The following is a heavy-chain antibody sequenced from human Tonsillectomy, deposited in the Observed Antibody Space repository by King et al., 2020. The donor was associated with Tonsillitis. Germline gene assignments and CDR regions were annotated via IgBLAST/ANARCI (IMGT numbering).Heavy chain of an antibody. V-gene: IGHV3-48*03. CDR1: GFTFSSYD. J-gene: IGHJ3*02. Sequence: VQLVESGGGLVQPGGSLRLSCAASGFTFSSYDMNWVRQAPGKGLEWVSYIRCSGSTIYYADSVKGRFTISRDNAKNSLYLQMSSLRAEDTAVYYCAREGSDYYDSSGYYRVDAFDIWGQGTMVTVSS. CDR2: IRCSGSTI. D-gene: IGHD3-22*01. CDR3: AREGSDYYDSSGYYRVDAFDI.